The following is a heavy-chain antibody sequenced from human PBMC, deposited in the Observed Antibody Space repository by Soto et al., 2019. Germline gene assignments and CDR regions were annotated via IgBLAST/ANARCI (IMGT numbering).Heavy chain of an antibody. CDR3: ARVGSSSWYPSPLWPLDY. Sequence: GGSLRLSCAASGFTFSTYAMSWVRQAPGKGLEWVSAITDDGGSTNYADSVKGRFTISRDNSKNTLYLQMNSLRSDDTAVYYCARVGSSSWYPSPLWPLDYWGQGTLVTVSS. D-gene: IGHD6-13*01. V-gene: IGHV3-23*01. J-gene: IGHJ4*02. CDR2: ITDDGGST. CDR1: GFTFSTYA.